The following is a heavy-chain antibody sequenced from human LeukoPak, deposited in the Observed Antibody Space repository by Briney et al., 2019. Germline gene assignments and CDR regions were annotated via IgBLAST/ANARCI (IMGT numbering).Heavy chain of an antibody. CDR1: GFTFDDYA. CDR2: ISWNSGSI. Sequence: PGGSLRLSCAASGFTFDDYAIHWVRQAPGKGLEWVSGISWNSGSIGYADSVKGRFTISRDNAKNSLYLQMNSLRAEDTALYYCAESASGDYDFWSGYFRAIDYWGQGTMVTVSS. J-gene: IGHJ4*02. CDR3: AESASGDYDFWSGYFRAIDY. D-gene: IGHD3-3*01. V-gene: IGHV3-9*01.